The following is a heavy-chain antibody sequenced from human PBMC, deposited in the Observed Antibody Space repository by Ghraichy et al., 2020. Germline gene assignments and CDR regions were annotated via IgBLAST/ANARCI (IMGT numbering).Heavy chain of an antibody. CDR2: ISGSGTNT. Sequence: GGSLRLSCSASGFTLNTYAMTWVRQAPGKGLEWVSSISGSGTNTNYADSVRGRSTISRDNSRNTVYLQMDSLRPEDTAVYYCAKEFTLGWGHHCDYWGQGTLVTVSS. V-gene: IGHV3-23*01. J-gene: IGHJ4*02. D-gene: IGHD3-3*01. CDR3: AKEFTLGWGHHCDY. CDR1: GFTLNTYA.